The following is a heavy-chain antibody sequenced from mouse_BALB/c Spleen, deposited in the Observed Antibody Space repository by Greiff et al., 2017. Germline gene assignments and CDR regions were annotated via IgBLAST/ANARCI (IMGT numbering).Heavy chain of an antibody. CDR2: IDPENGNT. D-gene: IGHD2-1*01. CDR3: ASRGNYDFAY. Sequence: DVKLVESGAELVRPGALVKLSCKASGFNIKDYYMHWVKQRPEQGLEWIGWIDPENGNTIYDPKFQGKASITADTSSNTAYLQLSSLTSEDTAVYYCASRGNYDFAYWGQGTLVTVSA. V-gene: IGHV14-1*02. J-gene: IGHJ3*01. CDR1: GFNIKDYY.